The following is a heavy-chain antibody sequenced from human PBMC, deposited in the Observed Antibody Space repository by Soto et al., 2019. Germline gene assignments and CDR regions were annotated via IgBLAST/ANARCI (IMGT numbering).Heavy chain of an antibody. Sequence: ASVKVSCKASGYTFTSYGISWVRQAPGQGLEWMGWISAYNGNTNYAQKLQGRVTMTTDTSTSTAYMELRSLRSDDTAVYYCARELRFLEWLLYPTEDAFDIWGQGTMVTVSS. CDR1: GYTFTSYG. CDR2: ISAYNGNT. CDR3: ARELRFLEWLLYPTEDAFDI. D-gene: IGHD3-3*01. V-gene: IGHV1-18*01. J-gene: IGHJ3*02.